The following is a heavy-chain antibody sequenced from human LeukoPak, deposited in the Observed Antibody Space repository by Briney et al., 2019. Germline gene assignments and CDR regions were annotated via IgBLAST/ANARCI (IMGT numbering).Heavy chain of an antibody. CDR1: GFIFSAYN. CDR3: AKSGASSGYSPIDY. V-gene: IGHV3-21*04. J-gene: IGHJ4*02. Sequence: GGSLRLSCAASGFIFSAYNMNWVRQAPGKGLEWVSSISTSSSHIYYADSVKGRFTISRDNAKNSLYIQMNSLRADDTAVYYCAKSGASSGYSPIDYWGPGTLVTVSS. D-gene: IGHD3-22*01. CDR2: ISTSSSHI.